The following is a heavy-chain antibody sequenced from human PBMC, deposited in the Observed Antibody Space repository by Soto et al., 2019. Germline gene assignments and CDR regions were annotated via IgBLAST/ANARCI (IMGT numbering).Heavy chain of an antibody. CDR2: IYYSGST. D-gene: IGHD3-10*01. J-gene: IGHJ5*02. CDR1: GGSVSSGSYY. CDR3: ARTMVRGPPFDP. Sequence: PSETLSLTCTVSGGSVSSGSYYWSWIRQPPGKGLEWIGYIYYSGSTNYNPSLKSRVTISVDTSKNQFSLKLSSVTAADMAVYYCARTMVRGPPFDPWGQGTLVTVSS. V-gene: IGHV4-61*01.